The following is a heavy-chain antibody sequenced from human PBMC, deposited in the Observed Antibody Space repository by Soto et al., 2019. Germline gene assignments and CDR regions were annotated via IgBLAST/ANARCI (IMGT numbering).Heavy chain of an antibody. Sequence: GESLKISCKGSGYRFTSYWITWVRQMPGKGLESMGRIDPSDSYTNYSPSFQGHVTISADKSISTAFLQWNNLKASDTALYYCARHRPGYNYGEYWGHGTMVTVSS. D-gene: IGHD5-12*01. J-gene: IGHJ4*01. CDR1: GYRFTSYW. CDR3: ARHRPGYNYGEY. V-gene: IGHV5-10-1*01. CDR2: IDPSDSYT.